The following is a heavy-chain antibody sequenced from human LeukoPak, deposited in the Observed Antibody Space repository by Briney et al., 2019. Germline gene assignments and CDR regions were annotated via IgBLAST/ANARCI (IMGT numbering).Heavy chain of an antibody. V-gene: IGHV7-4-1*02. CDR1: GYTFTSYA. CDR3: AREILRFDI. Sequence: GASVKVSCKASGYTFTSYAMNWARQAPGQGLEWMGWINTDSGNPTYAQGFTGRFVFSLDSSVSTAYLQISNLMPEDTAKYYCAREILRFDIWGQGTMVTVSS. J-gene: IGHJ3*02. CDR2: INTDSGNP.